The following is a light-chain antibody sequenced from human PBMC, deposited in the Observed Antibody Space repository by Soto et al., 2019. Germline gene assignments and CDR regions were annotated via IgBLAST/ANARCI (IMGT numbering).Light chain of an antibody. J-gene: IGKJ5*01. CDR2: DVS. Sequence: DLQVTQSPSSLFASVGDRVTITCQASQDITKFLNWYQQKPGRAPRVLIYDVSSLQTGVPSRFSGSGSGTHFTLTITSLQPEDSGTYYCQQYDDLPISFGQGTRLEIK. CDR1: QDITKF. CDR3: QQYDDLPIS. V-gene: IGKV1-33*01.